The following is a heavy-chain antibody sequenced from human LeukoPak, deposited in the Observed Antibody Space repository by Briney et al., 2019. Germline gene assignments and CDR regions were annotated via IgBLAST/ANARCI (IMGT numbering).Heavy chain of an antibody. CDR2: ICTSGST. V-gene: IGHV4-4*09. Sequence: SETLSLTCTISGGSISSYYWSWIRQPPGKGLEWIGYICTSGSTNYNPSLKSRVTISVDTSKNQFSLKLSSVTAADTAVYYCARLTGPIDWFDPWGQGTLVTVSS. CDR1: GGSISSYY. CDR3: ARLTGPIDWFDP. J-gene: IGHJ5*02. D-gene: IGHD2-21*01.